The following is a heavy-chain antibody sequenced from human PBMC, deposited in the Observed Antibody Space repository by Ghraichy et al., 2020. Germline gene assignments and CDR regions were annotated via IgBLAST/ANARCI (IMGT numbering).Heavy chain of an antibody. Sequence: LSLTCAASGFTFSSYGMHWVRQAPGKGLEWVAVIWYDGSNKYYADSVKGRFTISIDNSKNTLYLQMNSLRAEDTAVYYCARGNDYYYGMDVWGQGTTITGSS. CDR3: ARGNDYYYGMDV. J-gene: IGHJ6*02. CDR1: GFTFSSYG. V-gene: IGHV3-33*01. CDR2: IWYDGSNK.